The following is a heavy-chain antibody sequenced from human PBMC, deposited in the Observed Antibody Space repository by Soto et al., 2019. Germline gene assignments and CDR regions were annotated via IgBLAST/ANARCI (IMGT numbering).Heavy chain of an antibody. D-gene: IGHD5-12*01. J-gene: IGHJ6*02. CDR2: VWYDGGNK. Sequence: QVQLVESGGGVVQPGRSLRLSCAASGFTFSSYGMHWVRQAPGKGLEWVALVWYDGGNKYYADSVKGRFTISRDNSKNTLYLQMNSLRHEATAVYYCVRAAGYSGNDYVYYYGMDVWGQGTTVTVSS. CDR3: VRAAGYSGNDYVYYYGMDV. CDR1: GFTFSSYG. V-gene: IGHV3-33*01.